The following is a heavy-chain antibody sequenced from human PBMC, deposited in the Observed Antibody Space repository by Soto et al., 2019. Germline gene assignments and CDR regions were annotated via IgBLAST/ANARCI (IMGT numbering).Heavy chain of an antibody. CDR2: IIPILGIA. V-gene: IGHV1-69*02. D-gene: IGHD5-12*01. Sequence: QVQLVQSGAEVKKPGSPVKVSCKASGGTFSSYTISWVRQAPGQGLEWMGRIIPILGIANYAQKFQGRVTITADKSTSTAYMELSSLRSEDTAVYYCARVDSGYDFIDYWGQGTLVTVSS. J-gene: IGHJ4*02. CDR3: ARVDSGYDFIDY. CDR1: GGTFSSYT.